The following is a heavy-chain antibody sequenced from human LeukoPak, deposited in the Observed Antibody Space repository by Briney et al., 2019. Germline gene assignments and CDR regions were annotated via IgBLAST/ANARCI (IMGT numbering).Heavy chain of an antibody. CDR1: GGSISSSSYY. Sequence: SETLSLTCTVSGGSISSSSYYWGWIRQPPGKGLEWIGGIYYSGSTYYNPSLKSRVTISVDTSKNQFSLKLSSVTAADTAVYYCAGYCSGGSCYLDYGDYGTGVDYWGQGTLVTVSS. V-gene: IGHV4-39*01. CDR2: IYYSGST. CDR3: AGYCSGGSCYLDYGDYGTGVDY. J-gene: IGHJ4*02. D-gene: IGHD2-15*01.